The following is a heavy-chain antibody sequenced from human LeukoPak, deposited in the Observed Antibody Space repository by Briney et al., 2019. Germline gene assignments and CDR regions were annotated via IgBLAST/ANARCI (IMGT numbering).Heavy chain of an antibody. CDR1: GFTFSNYW. CDR3: ARDRSGYSGYDFFDY. J-gene: IGHJ4*02. V-gene: IGHV3-74*01. CDR2: INPDGSTT. D-gene: IGHD5-12*01. Sequence: QAGGSLRLSCAASGFTFSNYWMHWVRHDPGEGLVWVSFINPDGSTTNYADSVKGRFTISRDNAKNSLYLQMNSLRAEDTAVYYCARDRSGYSGYDFFDYWGQGALVTVSS.